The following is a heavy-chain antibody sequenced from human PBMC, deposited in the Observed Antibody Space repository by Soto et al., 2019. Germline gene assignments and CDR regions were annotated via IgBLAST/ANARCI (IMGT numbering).Heavy chain of an antibody. D-gene: IGHD3-22*01. CDR2: IRSKAYGGTT. Sequence: PGGSLRLSCTASGFTFGDYAMSWFLQAPGKGLAWVGFIRSKAYGGTTEYAASVKGRFTISRDDSKSIAYLQMNRLKTEDTAVYYCTRDFTPYYYDSSGLDAFDIWGQGTMVTVSS. V-gene: IGHV3-49*03. CDR1: GFTFGDYA. J-gene: IGHJ3*02. CDR3: TRDFTPYYYDSSGLDAFDI.